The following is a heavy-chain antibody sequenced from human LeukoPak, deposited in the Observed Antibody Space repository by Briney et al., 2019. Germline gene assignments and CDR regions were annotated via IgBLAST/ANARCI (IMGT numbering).Heavy chain of an antibody. Sequence: PSETLSLTCAVSGYSISSGYYWGWIRQPPGKGLEWIGSIYHSGSTYYNPSLKSRVTISVDTSKNQFSLKLSSVTAADTAVYYCARARLSMISPFYYYGMDVWGQGTTVTVSS. J-gene: IGHJ6*02. CDR3: ARARLSMISPFYYYGMDV. CDR2: IYHSGST. D-gene: IGHD3-22*01. V-gene: IGHV4-38-2*01. CDR1: GYSISSGYY.